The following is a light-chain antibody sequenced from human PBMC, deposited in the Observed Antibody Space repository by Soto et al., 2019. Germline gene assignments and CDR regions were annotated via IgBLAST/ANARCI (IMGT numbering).Light chain of an antibody. Sequence: DIQMTQSPSTLPASVGDRVTITCRASQTISSWLAWYQQKPGKAPKLLIFDAASLQSGVPSRFSGGGSRTDFTLTITSLQPEDFATYYCQQTSSAPFTFGPGTKVDIK. J-gene: IGKJ3*01. CDR2: DAA. CDR1: QTISSW. V-gene: IGKV1-5*01. CDR3: QQTSSAPFT.